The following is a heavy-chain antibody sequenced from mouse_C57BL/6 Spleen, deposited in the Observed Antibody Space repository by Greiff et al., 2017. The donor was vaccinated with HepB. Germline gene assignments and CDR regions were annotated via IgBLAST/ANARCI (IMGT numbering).Heavy chain of an antibody. D-gene: IGHD1-1*01. V-gene: IGHV5-17*01. CDR2: ISSGSSTI. CDR3: ARIYYYGSSPSFAY. CDR1: GFTFSDYG. Sequence: DVKLVESGGGLVKPGGSLKLSCAASGFTFSDYGMHWVRQAPEKGLEWVAYISSGSSTIYYADTVKGRFTISRDNAKNTLFLQMTSLRSEDTAMYYCARIYYYGSSPSFAYWGQGTLVTVSA. J-gene: IGHJ3*01.